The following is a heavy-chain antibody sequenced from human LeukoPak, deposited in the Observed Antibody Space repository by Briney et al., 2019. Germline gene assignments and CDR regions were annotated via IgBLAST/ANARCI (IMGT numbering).Heavy chain of an antibody. CDR3: ARLSLHCSGGSCYRGAFDS. Sequence: SETLSLTFTVSGGSTGSDYWSWIRQPPGKGLEWIAYVYYSGVTSYNPSLKSRVAISIDTSKNQFSLNLSSVTAADTAVYYCARLSLHCSGGSCYRGAFDSWGQGTLVTVSS. D-gene: IGHD2-15*01. CDR2: VYYSGVT. CDR1: GGSTGSDY. J-gene: IGHJ4*02. V-gene: IGHV4-59*08.